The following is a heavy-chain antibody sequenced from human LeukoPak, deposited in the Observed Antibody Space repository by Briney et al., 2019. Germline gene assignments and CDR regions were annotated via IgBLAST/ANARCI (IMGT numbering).Heavy chain of an antibody. CDR1: GFTFSSYS. Sequence: GGSLRLSCAASGFTFSSYSMNWVRQAPGKGLEWISFISSSGGTIYYADSVEGRFTISRDNAKNSLHLQMNSLRDEDTAIYYCAREIYGEWHWGQGTLVTVSS. D-gene: IGHD4-17*01. CDR2: ISSSGGTI. J-gene: IGHJ4*02. CDR3: AREIYGEWH. V-gene: IGHV3-48*02.